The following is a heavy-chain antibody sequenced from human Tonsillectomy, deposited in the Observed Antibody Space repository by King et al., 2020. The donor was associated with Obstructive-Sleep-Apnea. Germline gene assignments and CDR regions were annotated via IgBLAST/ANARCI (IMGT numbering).Heavy chain of an antibody. D-gene: IGHD2-21*02. J-gene: IGHJ5*02. CDR2: IKSRTDGGTT. V-gene: IGHV3-15*01. CDR3: TIYRHVVVVTFCP. Sequence: VQLVESGGGLVKPGGSLRLSCAASGFTFSNAWMSWVRQAPGKGLEWVGRIKSRTDGGTTDYVAPVKGRFTISRDDSKNTLYLQMNSLTREDTAVYYCTIYRHVVVVTFCPWGTGNLVTV. CDR1: GFTFSNAW.